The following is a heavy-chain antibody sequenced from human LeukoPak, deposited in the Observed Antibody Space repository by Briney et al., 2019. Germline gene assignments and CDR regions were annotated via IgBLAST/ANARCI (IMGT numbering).Heavy chain of an antibody. Sequence: SQTLSLTCTVSGGSISSGGYYWSWIRQPPGKGLEWIGYIYHSGSTYYNPSLKSRVTISVDRSKIQFSLKLSSVTAADTAVYYCARERAYSNYDYWGQGTLVTVSS. CDR1: GGSISSGGYY. CDR2: IYHSGST. J-gene: IGHJ4*02. CDR3: ARERAYSNYDY. V-gene: IGHV4-30-2*01. D-gene: IGHD4-11*01.